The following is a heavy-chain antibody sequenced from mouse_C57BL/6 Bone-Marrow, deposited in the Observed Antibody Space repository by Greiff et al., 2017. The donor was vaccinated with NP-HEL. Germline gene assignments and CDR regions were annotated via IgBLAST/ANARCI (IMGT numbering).Heavy chain of an antibody. D-gene: IGHD1-1*01. CDR3: ATRYTTVVDGY. Sequence: VKLQESGAELARPGASVKLSCKASGYTFTSYGISWVKQRTGQGLEWIGEIYPRSGNTYYNEKFKGKATLTVDKSSSTAYMELRSLTSEDSAVYYCATRYTTVVDGYWGQGTTLTVSS. CDR1: GYTFTSYG. V-gene: IGHV1-81*01. J-gene: IGHJ2*01. CDR2: IYPRSGNT.